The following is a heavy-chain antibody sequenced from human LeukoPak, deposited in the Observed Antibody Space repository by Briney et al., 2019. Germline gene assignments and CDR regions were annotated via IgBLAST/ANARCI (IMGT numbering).Heavy chain of an antibody. CDR1: GGSISSSSNY. D-gene: IGHD3-22*01. V-gene: IGHV4-39*01. J-gene: IGHJ4*02. CDR2: IYDSGST. Sequence: PSETLSLTCTVSGGSISSSSNYWGWIPPPPGKELEWIGSIYDSGSTYYNPSLKGRVTISVDTSKNQFSLKLSSVTAADTAVYYCARHENYYDSSGYYPPYYFDYWGQGTLVTVSS. CDR3: ARHENYYDSSGYYPPYYFDY.